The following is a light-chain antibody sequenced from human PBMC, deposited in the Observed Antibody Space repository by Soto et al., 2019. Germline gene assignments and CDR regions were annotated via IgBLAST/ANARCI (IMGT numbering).Light chain of an antibody. V-gene: IGKV3-11*01. CDR1: QSVSSY. J-gene: IGKJ2*01. Sequence: EIVLTQSPATLSLSPGERATLSCRASQSVSSYLAWYQQKPGQAPRLLIYDASNRATGLPARFSGSWSGTDFTLTISSLDPEDFAVYYCQQRSNCPPYTFGQGTKLEIK. CDR2: DAS. CDR3: QQRSNCPPYT.